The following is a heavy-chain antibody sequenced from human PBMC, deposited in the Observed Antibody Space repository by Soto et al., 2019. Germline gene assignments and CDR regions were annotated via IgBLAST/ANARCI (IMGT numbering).Heavy chain of an antibody. CDR2: TYYRSKWYY. Sequence: SQTLSLTCAITGDSVSSNSAGWSWVRQSPSRGLEWLGRTYYRSKWYYEYAVSVRGRITINPDTSKNQYSLQLNSVTPEDTAVYFCSRGEQYSGRIFDYWGQGTLVTVSS. V-gene: IGHV6-1*01. D-gene: IGHD1-26*01. J-gene: IGHJ4*01. CDR1: GDSVSSNSAG. CDR3: SRGEQYSGRIFDY.